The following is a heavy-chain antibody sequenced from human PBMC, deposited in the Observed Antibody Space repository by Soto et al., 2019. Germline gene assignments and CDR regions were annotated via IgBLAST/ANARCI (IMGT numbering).Heavy chain of an antibody. Sequence: SETLSLTCTVSGGSISSYYWSWIRQPPGKGLEWIGYIYYSGSTNYNPSLKSRVTISVDTSKNQFSLKLSSVTAADTAVYYCAREGISYYDSSGYNYWGQGTLVTVPQ. CDR3: AREGISYYDSSGYNY. J-gene: IGHJ4*02. CDR1: GGSISSYY. V-gene: IGHV4-59*01. CDR2: IYYSGST. D-gene: IGHD3-22*01.